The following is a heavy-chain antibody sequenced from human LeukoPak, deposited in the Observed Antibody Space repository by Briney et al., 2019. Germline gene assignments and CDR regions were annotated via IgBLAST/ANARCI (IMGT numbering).Heavy chain of an antibody. J-gene: IGHJ5*02. V-gene: IGHV3-23*01. CDR1: GFTFSSYG. D-gene: IGHD1-26*01. CDR3: AKKYSTGLDP. Sequence: GGTLRLSCTASGFTFSSYGMSWVRQAAGKGLEWVSDISGSGGNTYYADSVKGRFTISRDNSKNTLYVQMNSLRAEDTAIYYCAKKYSTGLDPWGQGTLVTVSS. CDR2: ISGSGGNT.